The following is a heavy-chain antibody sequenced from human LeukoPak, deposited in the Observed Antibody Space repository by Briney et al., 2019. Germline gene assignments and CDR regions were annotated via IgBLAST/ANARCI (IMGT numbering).Heavy chain of an antibody. CDR1: GYSFTSYD. V-gene: IGHV1-8*01. D-gene: IGHD3-22*01. CDR3: AIHYYDSSGYYWYFDY. J-gene: IGHJ4*02. CDR2: MNLNSGNT. Sequence: ASVKLSCKASGYSFTSYDFNWMRHGPGPGLEWMGWMNLNSGNTRYAQKFQGRVTLTRNTSISTAYMELSSLRSEDTAVYYCAIHYYDSSGYYWYFDYWGQGTLVTVSS.